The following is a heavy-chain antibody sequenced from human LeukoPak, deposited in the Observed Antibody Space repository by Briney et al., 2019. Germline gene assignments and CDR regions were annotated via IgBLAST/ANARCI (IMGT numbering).Heavy chain of an antibody. V-gene: IGHV3-7*01. D-gene: IGHD2-15*01. CDR3: ARDWRQDNAFDL. Sequence: GGSLRLSCAASEFTFSGHQMSWVRQAPGKGPEWVAKIIQDGSEEYYLDSVKGRFIISRDNGKNSLYLEMISLRVEDTAVYYCARDWRQDNAFDLWGRGTMVTVSS. J-gene: IGHJ3*01. CDR2: IIQDGSEE. CDR1: EFTFSGHQ.